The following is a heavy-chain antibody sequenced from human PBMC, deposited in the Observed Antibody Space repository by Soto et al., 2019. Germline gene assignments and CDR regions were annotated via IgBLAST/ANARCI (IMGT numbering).Heavy chain of an antibody. Sequence: SETLSLTCTVSGGSISSYYWSWIRQPPGKGLEWIGYIYYCGSTNYNPSLKSRVTISVDTSKNQFSLKLSSVTAADSAIYYCARQSGGYYYYGMDVWGQGTTVNVSS. V-gene: IGHV4-59*08. J-gene: IGHJ6*02. CDR1: GGSISSYY. CDR3: ARQSGGYYYYGMDV. D-gene: IGHD1-26*01. CDR2: IYYCGST.